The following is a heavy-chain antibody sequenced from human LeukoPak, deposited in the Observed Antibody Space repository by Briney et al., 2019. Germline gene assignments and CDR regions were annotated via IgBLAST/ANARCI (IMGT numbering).Heavy chain of an antibody. CDR1: GYSFTNYW. CDR2: IYPGDSDT. CDR3: ARFSSTMISPLYYFDY. J-gene: IGHJ4*02. V-gene: IGHV5-51*01. D-gene: IGHD3-22*01. Sequence: GESLKISCKNSGYSFTNYWIGWVRQMPGKGLEWMGNIYPGDSDTRYSPSFQGQVTISADKSISTAYLQWSSLKASDTAMYYCARFSSTMISPLYYFDYWGQGTLVTVSS.